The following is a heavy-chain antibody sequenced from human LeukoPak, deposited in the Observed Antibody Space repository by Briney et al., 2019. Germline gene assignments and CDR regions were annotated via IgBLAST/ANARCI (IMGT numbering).Heavy chain of an antibody. CDR3: ARNYCSSTSCYMFDY. CDR1: GGTFSSYA. Sequence: ASVKVSCTASGGTFSSYAISWVRQAPGQGLEWMGGIIPIFGTANYAQKFQGRVTITADESTSTAYMELSSLRSEDTAVYYCARNYCSSTSCYMFDYWGQGTLVTVSS. V-gene: IGHV1-69*13. CDR2: IIPIFGTA. J-gene: IGHJ4*02. D-gene: IGHD2-2*02.